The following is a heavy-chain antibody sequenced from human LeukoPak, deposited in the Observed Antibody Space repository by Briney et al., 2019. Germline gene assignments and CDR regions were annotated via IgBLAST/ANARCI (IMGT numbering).Heavy chain of an antibody. V-gene: IGHV4-4*08. CDR3: TRLATTNWYFDL. CDR1: GGSISSYY. Sequence: PSETLSLTCAVSGGSISSYYWSWVRQPPGKRLEWIGYLHPRGNSNYNPSLESRVTISVDTSKNQFSLKPTSVTAADTAVYYCTRLATTNWYFDLWGRGTLVTVSS. D-gene: IGHD1-1*01. CDR2: LHPRGNS. J-gene: IGHJ2*01.